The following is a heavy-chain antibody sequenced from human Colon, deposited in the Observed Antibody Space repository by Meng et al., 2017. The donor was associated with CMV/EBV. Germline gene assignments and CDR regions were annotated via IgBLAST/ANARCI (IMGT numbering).Heavy chain of an antibody. J-gene: IGHJ4*02. CDR3: VTDDTGHDWGY. V-gene: IGHV3-15*07. CDR2: IKSKRDDETR. D-gene: IGHD5-12*01. CDR1: GFAVSTAV. Sequence: ASGFAVSTAVMNSVRQAPGKGLEWVARIKSKRDDETRDYAAPVKGRFVISRDDSNKMLHLQMNSLRREDTALYYCVTDDTGHDWGYWGQGTLVTVSS.